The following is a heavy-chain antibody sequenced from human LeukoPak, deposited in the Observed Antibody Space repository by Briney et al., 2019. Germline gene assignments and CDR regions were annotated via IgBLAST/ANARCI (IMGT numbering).Heavy chain of an antibody. J-gene: IGHJ4*02. CDR1: GFTFSSYG. Sequence: GGSLRLSCAASGFTFSSYGMHWVRQAPGKGLEGVAFMRYDGSNKYYADSVKGRFTISRDNSKNTLYLQMNSLRAEDTAVYYCAKDLRYSSGWYFDYWGQGTLVTVSS. CDR2: MRYDGSNK. CDR3: AKDLRYSSGWYFDY. V-gene: IGHV3-30*02. D-gene: IGHD6-19*01.